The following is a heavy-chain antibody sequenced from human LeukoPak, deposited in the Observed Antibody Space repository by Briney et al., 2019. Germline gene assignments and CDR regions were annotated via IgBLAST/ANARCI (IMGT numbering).Heavy chain of an antibody. CDR1: GYTFTSYG. V-gene: IGHV1-18*01. CDR3: ASSLILDYYDSSGPGHY. J-gene: IGHJ4*02. D-gene: IGHD3-22*01. Sequence: GASVKVSCKASGYTFTSYGISWVRQAPGQGLEWMGWISAYNGNTNYAQKLQGRVTMTTDTSTSTAYMELRSLRSDDTAVYYRASSLILDYYDSSGPGHYWGQGTLVTVSS. CDR2: ISAYNGNT.